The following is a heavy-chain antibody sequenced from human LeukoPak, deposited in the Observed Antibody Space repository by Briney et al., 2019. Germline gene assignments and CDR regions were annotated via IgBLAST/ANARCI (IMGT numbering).Heavy chain of an antibody. V-gene: IGHV3-74*01. D-gene: IGHD7-27*01. CDR1: GFKFSNHW. CDR2: INNDGGDT. CDR3: ARNNWGIDD. J-gene: IGHJ4*02. Sequence: GGPLRLSCAASGFKFSNHWMHWVRQSPGKGLVWVARINNDGGDTSHADSVEGRFTISRDNAENTLYLQMNSLRVEDTAMYFCARNNWGIDDWGQGTLVTVSS.